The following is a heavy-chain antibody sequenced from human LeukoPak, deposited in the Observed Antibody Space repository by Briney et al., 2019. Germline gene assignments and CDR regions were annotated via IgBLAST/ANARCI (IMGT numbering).Heavy chain of an antibody. CDR1: GFAFSVYA. Sequence: PGGSLRLSCTASGFAFSVYAMSWLRQPPGKGLEWVSTVNANSGTTSYAASVRGRFTIPRDNSKNTLYLQLNTLRADDTATYYCAKPISGGLAVTADWFHPWGQGTLVVVSS. J-gene: IGHJ5*01. CDR2: VNANSGTT. V-gene: IGHV3-23*01. CDR3: AKPISGGLAVTADWFHP. D-gene: IGHD6-19*01.